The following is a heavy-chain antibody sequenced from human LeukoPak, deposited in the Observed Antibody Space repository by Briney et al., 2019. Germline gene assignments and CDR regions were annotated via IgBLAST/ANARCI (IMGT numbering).Heavy chain of an antibody. Sequence: GGSLRLSCAASGFTFSSYAMSWVRQAPGKGLEWVSAISGSGGSTYYADSVKGRFTISRDNSKNTLYLQMNSLRAENTAVYHCAKDVTSYVYGMDVWGQGTTVTVSS. J-gene: IGHJ6*02. D-gene: IGHD2-2*01. CDR3: AKDVTSYVYGMDV. V-gene: IGHV3-23*01. CDR1: GFTFSSYA. CDR2: ISGSGGST.